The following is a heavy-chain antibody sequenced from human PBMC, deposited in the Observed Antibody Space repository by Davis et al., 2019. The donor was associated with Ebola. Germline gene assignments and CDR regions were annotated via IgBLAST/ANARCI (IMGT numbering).Heavy chain of an antibody. CDR3: ASGRNNWFDP. V-gene: IGHV4-61*08. D-gene: IGHD1-26*01. J-gene: IGHJ5*02. Sequence: MPSETLSLTCTVSGGSISSGGYYWSWIRQHPGKGLEWIGYIYYSGSTYYNPSLKSRVIISVDTSKNQFSLKLTSVTAADTAVYYCASGRNNWFDPWGQGTLVTVSS. CDR2: IYYSGST. CDR1: GGSISSGGYY.